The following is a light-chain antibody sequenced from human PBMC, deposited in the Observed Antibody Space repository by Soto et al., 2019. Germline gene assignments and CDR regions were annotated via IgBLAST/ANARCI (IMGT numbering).Light chain of an antibody. CDR2: EVS. Sequence: QSALTQPASVSGSPGQSITISCAGTSSDIGAYNYVSWYQQHPGRAPKLMLYEVSHRPSGVSNRFSGSKSANTASLTISRLQPEDEADYYCASYTGTSTDVLFGGGTKLTVL. CDR3: ASYTGTSTDVL. V-gene: IGLV2-14*01. CDR1: SSDIGAYNY. J-gene: IGLJ2*01.